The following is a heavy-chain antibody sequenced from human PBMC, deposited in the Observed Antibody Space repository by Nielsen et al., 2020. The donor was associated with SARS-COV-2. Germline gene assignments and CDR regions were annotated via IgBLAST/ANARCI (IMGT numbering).Heavy chain of an antibody. CDR1: GFTFNRYY. Sequence: ASVKVSCKASGFTFNRYYMHWVRQAPGQGLEWMGLINPTNGGTTYAQKFLGTVTMTRDTSTSTVYMELSRLTSDDTAVYYCARDKGMDWRYFDYWGQGTLVTVSS. CDR2: INPTNGGT. CDR3: ARDKGMDWRYFDY. J-gene: IGHJ4*02. V-gene: IGHV1-46*02. D-gene: IGHD3/OR15-3a*01.